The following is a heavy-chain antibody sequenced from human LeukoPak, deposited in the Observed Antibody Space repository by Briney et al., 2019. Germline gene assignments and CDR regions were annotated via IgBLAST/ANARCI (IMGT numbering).Heavy chain of an antibody. CDR2: IYYSGGT. CDR3: ARGGYYTLEYYYYMDV. J-gene: IGHJ6*03. D-gene: IGHD3-3*01. Sequence: PSETLSLTCTVSGGSISSYYWSWIRQAPGKGLEWIGYIYYSGGTNYNPSLKSRVTISVDTSRNQFFLNPNSVTAADTAAYYCARGGYYTLEYYYYMDVWGKGTTVTVSS. CDR1: GGSISSYY. V-gene: IGHV4-59*01.